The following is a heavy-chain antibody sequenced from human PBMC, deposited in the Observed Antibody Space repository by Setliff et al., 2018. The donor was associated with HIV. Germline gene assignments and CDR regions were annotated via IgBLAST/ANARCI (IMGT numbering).Heavy chain of an antibody. CDR3: ARDRSSTGDYNEEHLFEY. Sequence: ASVKVSCKASGYTFNDYGISLVRQAPGHGLEWMGWISGHNGYTNYAQKVQDRVTMTTDTSTSTAYMELRGLRSDDTAVYYCARDRSSTGDYNEEHLFEYWGQGTQVTVSS. D-gene: IGHD3-22*01. CDR2: ISGHNGYT. CDR1: GYTFNDYG. V-gene: IGHV1-18*01. J-gene: IGHJ4*02.